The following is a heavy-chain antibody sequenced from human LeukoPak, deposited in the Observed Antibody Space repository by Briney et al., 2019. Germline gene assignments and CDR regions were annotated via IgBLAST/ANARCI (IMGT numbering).Heavy chain of an antibody. CDR1: GYTFTSYG. V-gene: IGHV1-18*01. Sequence: GASVKVSFKASGYTFTSYGISRVGQAPGQGREWRGWISAYNGNTNYAQKLQGRVTMTTDTSTSTAYMDLRSLRSDDTAVYYCARDLYSSREHADYWGQGTLVTVSS. CDR2: ISAYNGNT. CDR3: ARDLYSSREHADY. D-gene: IGHD6-13*01. J-gene: IGHJ4*02.